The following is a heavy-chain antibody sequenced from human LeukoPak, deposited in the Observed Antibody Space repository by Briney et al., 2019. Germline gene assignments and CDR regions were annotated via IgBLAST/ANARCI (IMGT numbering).Heavy chain of an antibody. Sequence: ASVKVSCKASGGTFSSYAISWVRQAPGQGLEWMGGIIPIFGTANYAQKFQGRVTITADESTSTAYMELSSLRSEDTAVYYCASSLANWDPCPFDYWGQGTLVTVSS. CDR3: ASSLANWDPCPFDY. CDR2: IIPIFGTA. V-gene: IGHV1-69*13. J-gene: IGHJ4*02. CDR1: GGTFSSYA. D-gene: IGHD7-27*01.